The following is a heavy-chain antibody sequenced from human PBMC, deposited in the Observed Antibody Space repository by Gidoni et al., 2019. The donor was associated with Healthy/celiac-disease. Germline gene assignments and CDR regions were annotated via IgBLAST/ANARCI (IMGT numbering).Heavy chain of an antibody. J-gene: IGHJ3*02. CDR2: ISSSSSTI. V-gene: IGHV3-48*02. D-gene: IGHD3-22*01. Sequence: EVQLVESGGGLVQPGGSRRLSCAASGFTFSSDSMNWVRQAPRKGLEWVSYISSSSSTIYYADSVKGRFTISRDNAKNSLYLQMNSLRDEDTAVYYCASPMIVVVSGAFDIWGQGTMVTVSS. CDR3: ASPMIVVVSGAFDI. CDR1: GFTFSSDS.